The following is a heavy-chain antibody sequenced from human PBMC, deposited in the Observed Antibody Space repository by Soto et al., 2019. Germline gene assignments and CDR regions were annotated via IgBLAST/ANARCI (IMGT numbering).Heavy chain of an antibody. D-gene: IGHD2-2*01. V-gene: IGHV4-31*03. Sequence: PSETLSLTCTVSGGSISSGGYYWSWIRQHPGKGLEWIGYIYYSGSTYYNPSLKSRVTISVDTSKNQFSLKLSSVTAADTAVYYCARERYCISTSCYPDYYGMDVWGQGTTVTVS. CDR2: IYYSGST. CDR3: ARERYCISTSCYPDYYGMDV. J-gene: IGHJ6*02. CDR1: GGSISSGGYY.